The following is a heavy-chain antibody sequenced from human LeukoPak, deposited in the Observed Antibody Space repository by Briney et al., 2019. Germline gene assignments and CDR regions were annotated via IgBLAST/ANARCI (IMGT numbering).Heavy chain of an antibody. CDR3: AKEKVRYYYDSSGYSY. V-gene: IGHV3-43*02. CDR1: GFTFDDYA. J-gene: IGHJ4*02. D-gene: IGHD3-22*01. Sequence: PGGSLRLSCAASGFTFDDYAMHWVRQVPGKGLEWVSLISGDGGSTYYADSVKGRFTISRDNSKNSLYLQMNSLRTEDAALYYCAKEKVRYYYDSSGYSYWGQGTLVTVSS. CDR2: ISGDGGST.